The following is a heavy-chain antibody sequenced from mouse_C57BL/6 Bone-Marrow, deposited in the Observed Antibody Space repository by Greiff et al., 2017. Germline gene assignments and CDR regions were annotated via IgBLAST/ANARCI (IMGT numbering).Heavy chain of an antibody. J-gene: IGHJ3*01. Sequence: QVQLQQSGAELVRPGASVTLSCKASGYTFTDYEMHWVKQTPVQGLEWIGAIDPETGGTAYNQKFKGKAILTADKSSSTAYMELRSLTSEDSAVYYCTRFPLYDGYYEFAYWGQGTLVTVSA. CDR2: IDPETGGT. V-gene: IGHV1-15*01. CDR1: GYTFTDYE. D-gene: IGHD2-3*01. CDR3: TRFPLYDGYYEFAY.